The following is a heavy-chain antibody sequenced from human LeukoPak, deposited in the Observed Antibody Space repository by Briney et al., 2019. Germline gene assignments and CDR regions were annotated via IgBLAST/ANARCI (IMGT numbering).Heavy chain of an antibody. J-gene: IGHJ4*02. CDR3: ARDYCGGDCFPDY. D-gene: IGHD2-21*02. Sequence: ASVKVSCRASGYTFTGYYVHWVRQAPGQGLEWMGRINPNSGDTNYAQKFQGRVTMTRDTSISTAYMELSRLRSDDTAVYYCARDYCGGDCFPDYWGQGTLVTVSS. CDR1: GYTFTGYY. CDR2: INPNSGDT. V-gene: IGHV1-2*06.